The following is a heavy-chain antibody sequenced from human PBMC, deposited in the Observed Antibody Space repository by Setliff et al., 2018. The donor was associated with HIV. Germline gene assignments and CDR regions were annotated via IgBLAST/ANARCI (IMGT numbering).Heavy chain of an antibody. CDR3: ARGFPLLPPHY. J-gene: IGHJ4*02. CDR2: IFYSETVYYGGRT. Sequence: SETLSLTCTVSGGSISSNNYYWGWIRQPLGKGPEWIGSIFYSETVYYGGRTYYSPSLKSRVAISVDTSKSQFSLKLSSVTDADTAVYYCARGFPLLPPHYWGQGTLVTVSS. CDR1: GGSISSNNYY. D-gene: IGHD2-21*02. V-gene: IGHV4-39*07.